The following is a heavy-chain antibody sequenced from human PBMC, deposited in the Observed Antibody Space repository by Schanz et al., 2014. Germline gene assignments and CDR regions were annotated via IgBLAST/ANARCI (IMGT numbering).Heavy chain of an antibody. CDR1: GGSFSGYY. V-gene: IGHV4-34*01. D-gene: IGHD3-3*01. CDR3: ARGEWSASQFDY. Sequence: QVQLQQWGAGLLKPSETLSLTCAVYGGSFSGYYWTWIRQPPGKGLEWIGEIHHSGSTNYNPSLKTRVTISMDTSKNQFPLNLSSVTAADTAVYYCARGEWSASQFDYWGHGTLVTVSS. CDR2: IHHSGST. J-gene: IGHJ4*01.